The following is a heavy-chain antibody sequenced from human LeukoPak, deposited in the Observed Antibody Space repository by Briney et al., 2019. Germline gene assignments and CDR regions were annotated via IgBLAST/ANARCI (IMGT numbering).Heavy chain of an antibody. Sequence: TGGSLRLSCAASGFTFSSYAMSWVRQAPGKGLEWVSAISGSGGSTYYADSVKGWFTISRDNSKNTLYLQMNSLRAEDTAVYYCANHRWLQREFYYFDYWGQGTLVTVSS. CDR2: ISGSGGST. CDR3: ANHRWLQREFYYFDY. J-gene: IGHJ4*02. V-gene: IGHV3-23*01. CDR1: GFTFSSYA. D-gene: IGHD5-24*01.